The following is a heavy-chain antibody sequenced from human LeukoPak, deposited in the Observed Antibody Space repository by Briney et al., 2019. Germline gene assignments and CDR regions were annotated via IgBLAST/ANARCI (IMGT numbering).Heavy chain of an antibody. V-gene: IGHV3-21*01. CDR1: GFTFSSYR. D-gene: IGHD4-11*01. J-gene: IGHJ4*02. CDR2: ISSSSYI. Sequence: PGGSLRLSCAASGFTFSSYRMNWVRQAPGKGLEWVSSISSSSYIYYADSVKGRFTISRDNAKNSLYLQMNSLRAEDTAVYYCARDRGRTSSNYVYWGQGTLVTVSS. CDR3: ARDRGRTSSNYVY.